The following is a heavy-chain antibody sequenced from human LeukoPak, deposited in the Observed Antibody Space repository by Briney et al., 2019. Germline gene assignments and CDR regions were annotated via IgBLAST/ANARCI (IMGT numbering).Heavy chain of an antibody. CDR1: GYTFTVHF. D-gene: IGHD5-12*01. J-gene: IGHJ4*02. Sequence: ASVKVSCKASGYTFTVHFLHWVRQAPGQGLEWMGWSNPNSGGTNYAQKFQGRVTMTRDTSISTAYMELSRVISDDTAVYYCAREYSRYSGTYYDYWGQGTLVTVSS. CDR2: SNPNSGGT. CDR3: AREYSRYSGTYYDY. V-gene: IGHV1-2*02.